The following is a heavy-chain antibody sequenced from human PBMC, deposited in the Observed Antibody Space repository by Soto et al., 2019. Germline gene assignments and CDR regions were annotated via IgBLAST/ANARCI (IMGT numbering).Heavy chain of an antibody. CDR3: ARALETPSIFGLALPYFFDY. Sequence: PSETLSLTCTVSGGSISSGDYYWSWIRQPPGKGLEWIGYIYYSGSTYYNPSLRSRVTILADTSKNQFTLTLSSVTAADTAVYLCARALETPSIFGLALPYFFDYWGQGTLVTVSS. V-gene: IGHV4-30-4*01. CDR1: GGSISSGDYY. CDR2: IYYSGST. D-gene: IGHD3-3*01. J-gene: IGHJ4*02.